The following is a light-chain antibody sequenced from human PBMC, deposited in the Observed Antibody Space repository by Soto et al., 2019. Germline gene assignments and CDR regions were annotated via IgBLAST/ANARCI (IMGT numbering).Light chain of an antibody. CDR1: QSVGGD. Sequence: ERVMTQSPATLSVSPGERATLSCRASQSVGGDLAWYQQKPGQAPRLLIYGASSRAPGIPDRFSGSGSGTEFTLTISGLQSEDFAVYYCQQYSIWRTFGQGTKVDNK. CDR2: GAS. J-gene: IGKJ1*01. V-gene: IGKV3-15*01. CDR3: QQYSIWRT.